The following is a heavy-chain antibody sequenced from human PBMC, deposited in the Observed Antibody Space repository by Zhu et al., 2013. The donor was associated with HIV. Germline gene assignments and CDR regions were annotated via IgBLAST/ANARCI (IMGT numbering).Heavy chain of an antibody. Sequence: QVQLVQSGAEVKKPGASVKVSCKASGYTFTGYYMHWVRQAPGQGLEWMGWINPNSGGTNYAQKFQGRVTMTRDTSISTAYMELSRLRSDDTAVYYCARDRGDCSSTSCYKVPLNYYYMDVWGKGTTVTVSS. V-gene: IGHV1-2*02. J-gene: IGHJ6*03. D-gene: IGHD2-2*02. CDR1: GYTFTGYY. CDR3: ARDRGDCSSTSCYKVPLNYYYMDV. CDR2: INPNSGGT.